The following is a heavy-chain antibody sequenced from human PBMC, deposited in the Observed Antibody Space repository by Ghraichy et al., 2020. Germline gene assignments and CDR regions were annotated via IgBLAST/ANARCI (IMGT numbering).Heavy chain of an antibody. V-gene: IGHV3-48*02. CDR3: ARGSTVVRFYYYDGMDV. Sequence: GGSLRLSCVGSGFAFGSYSMNWVRQSPGKRLEWVSYITSSSSFRSYADSVRGRFTISRDNAQNSLSLQMSSLTDEDTAVYYCARGSTVVRFYYYDGMDVWGHGTTVTVSS. D-gene: IGHD4-23*01. CDR2: ITSSSSFR. CDR1: GFAFGSYS. J-gene: IGHJ6*02.